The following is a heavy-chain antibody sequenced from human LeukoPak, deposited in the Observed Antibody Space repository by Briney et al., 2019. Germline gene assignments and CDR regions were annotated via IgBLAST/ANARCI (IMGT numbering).Heavy chain of an antibody. V-gene: IGHV3-23*01. CDR1: GFTFSSYA. CDR3: ARDNPRCCGVVPANIDDY. Sequence: GGSLRLSCAASGFTFSSYAMSWVRQAPGKGLEWVSHVRPGDGPTTYAESVKGRFTISRDNSKNTVSLQMNSLRVEDTAVYYCARDNPRCCGVVPANIDDYWGQGTLVTVSS. CDR2: VRPGDGPT. J-gene: IGHJ4*02. D-gene: IGHD2-15*01.